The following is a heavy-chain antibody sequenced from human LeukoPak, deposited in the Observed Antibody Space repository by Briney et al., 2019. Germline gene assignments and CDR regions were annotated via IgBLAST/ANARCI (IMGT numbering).Heavy chain of an antibody. CDR3: ARGDIVAKTFFDY. CDR1: GFTFSNYW. D-gene: IGHD5-12*01. V-gene: IGHV3-7*01. J-gene: IGHJ4*02. CDR2: IREGGIEK. Sequence: PGGSLRLSCAASGFTFSNYWMSWVRQAPGKGLEWVATIREGGIEKFYVDSVKGRFTISRDDAKNSVFLQMNSLRAEDTAVYYCARGDIVAKTFFDYWGQGTLATVSS.